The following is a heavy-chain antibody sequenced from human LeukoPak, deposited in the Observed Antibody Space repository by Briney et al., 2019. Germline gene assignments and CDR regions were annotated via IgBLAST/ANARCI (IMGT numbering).Heavy chain of an antibody. CDR3: AMYYYDSSGYFIDY. J-gene: IGHJ4*02. CDR1: GGSISSYY. CDR2: IYTSRST. V-gene: IGHV4-4*07. D-gene: IGHD3-22*01. Sequence: SETLSLTCTVSGGSISSYYWGWIRQPAGKGLEWIGRIYTSRSTNYNPSLKSRVTMSVDTSKNQFSLKLSSVTAADTAVYYCAMYYYDSSGYFIDYWGQGTLVTVSS.